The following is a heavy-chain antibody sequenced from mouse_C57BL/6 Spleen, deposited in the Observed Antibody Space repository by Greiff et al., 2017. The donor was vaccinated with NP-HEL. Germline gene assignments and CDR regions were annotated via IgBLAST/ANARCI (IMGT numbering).Heavy chain of an antibody. V-gene: IGHV2-6*01. CDR1: GFSLTSYG. J-gene: IGHJ4*01. Sequence: QVQLKESGPGLVAPSQSLSITCTVSGFSLTSYGVDWVRQSPGKGLEWLGVIWGVGSTNYNSALKSRLSISKDNSKSQVFLKMNSLQTDDTAMYYCARDSSGYLYAMDYWGQGTSVTVSS. CDR3: ARDSSGYLYAMDY. CDR2: IWGVGST. D-gene: IGHD3-2*02.